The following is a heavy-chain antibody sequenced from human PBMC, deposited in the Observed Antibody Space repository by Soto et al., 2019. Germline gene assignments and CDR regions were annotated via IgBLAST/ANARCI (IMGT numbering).Heavy chain of an antibody. CDR2: IYASGRT. Sequence: PXGTLSLTCTVSGVSITPYFWSWIRQPSGEAPEWLGHIYASGRTTYNPSLKSRVTMFVSQTQVSLRLTSVTAADTAVYYCARHFDVDPSLDHYYFDLWGRGALVTVSS. V-gene: IGHV4-4*07. D-gene: IGHD3-9*01. CDR1: GVSITPYF. CDR3: ARHFDVDPSLDHYYFDL. J-gene: IGHJ2*01.